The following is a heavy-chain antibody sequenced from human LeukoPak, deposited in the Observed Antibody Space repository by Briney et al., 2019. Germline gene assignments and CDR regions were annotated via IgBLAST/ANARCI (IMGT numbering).Heavy chain of an antibody. J-gene: IGHJ3*02. CDR3: AHYYYDSSAPGAFDI. D-gene: IGHD3-22*01. CDR1: GGTFSSYA. Sequence: ASVKVSCQASGGTFSSYAISWVRQAPGQGLEWMGGIIPIFGTANYAQKFQGRVTITADESTSTAYMELSSLRSEDTAVYYCAHYYYDSSAPGAFDIWGQGTMVTVSS. V-gene: IGHV1-69*13. CDR2: IIPIFGTA.